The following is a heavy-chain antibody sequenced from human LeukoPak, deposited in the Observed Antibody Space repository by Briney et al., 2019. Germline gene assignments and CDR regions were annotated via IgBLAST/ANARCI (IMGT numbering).Heavy chain of an antibody. CDR3: ARGIAAAGPHLYYFDY. J-gene: IGHJ4*02. V-gene: IGHV1-46*01. CDR2: IDPSSSST. Sequence: ASVKVSCTASGYTFSSYYMHWVRQAPGQGLEWMGLIDPSSSSTSYAQKFQGRVTMTRDMSTSTVYMELSSLRPEDTAVYYCARGIAAAGPHLYYFDYWGQGTLVTVSS. D-gene: IGHD6-13*01. CDR1: GYTFSSYY.